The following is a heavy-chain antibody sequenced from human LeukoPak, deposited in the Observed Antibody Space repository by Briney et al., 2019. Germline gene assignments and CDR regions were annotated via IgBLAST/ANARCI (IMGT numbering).Heavy chain of an antibody. J-gene: IGHJ4*02. CDR2: ISYSGST. Sequence: PSETLSLTCTVSGGSISNYYWSWIRQPPGKGLEWIGYISYSGSTNNNPSLKSRATISVDTTKNQFSLKLSSVTAADTAVYYCARQCQYSGYQAPDYWGQGTLVTVSS. V-gene: IGHV4-59*08. CDR3: ARQCQYSGYQAPDY. CDR1: GGSISNYY. D-gene: IGHD5-12*01.